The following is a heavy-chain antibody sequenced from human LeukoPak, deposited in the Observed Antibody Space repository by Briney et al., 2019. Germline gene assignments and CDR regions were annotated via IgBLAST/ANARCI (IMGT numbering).Heavy chain of an antibody. J-gene: IGHJ6*02. V-gene: IGHV1-46*01. Sequence: ASVTVSCKGSGYTFTSYHIHWVRQAPGQGLEWMGIINPSGGSTSYAQKFQGRVTMTRDTSTSTVYMELSSLRSEDTAVNYCARAPEYQLLLDGMDVWGQGTTVTVSS. D-gene: IGHD2-2*01. CDR1: GYTFTSYH. CDR2: INPSGGST. CDR3: ARAPEYQLLLDGMDV.